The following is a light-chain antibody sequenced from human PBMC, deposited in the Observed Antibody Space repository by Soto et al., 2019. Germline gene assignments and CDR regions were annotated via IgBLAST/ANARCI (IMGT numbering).Light chain of an antibody. CDR1: ERIYSAY. V-gene: IGKV3-20*01. J-gene: IGKJ1*01. CDR3: QQYGSSQGT. CDR2: GAS. Sequence: EVVLTQSPGPLSLSRGERATLSCRASERIYSAYLGWYQQKPGQAPRLLIYGASSRATGLPDRFSGSGSGTDFTLTISRLEPEDFAVYYCQQYGSSQGTFGQGTKVDIK.